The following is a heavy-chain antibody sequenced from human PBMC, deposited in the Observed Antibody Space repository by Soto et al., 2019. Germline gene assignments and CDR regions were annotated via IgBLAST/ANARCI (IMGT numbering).Heavy chain of an antibody. CDR2: IYYSGST. Sequence: PSETLSLTCTVSGGSISSYYWSWIRQPPGKGLEWIGYIYYSGSTNYNPSLKSRVTISVDTSKNQFSLKLSSVTAADTAVYYCARDADGSSWTSADYWGQGTLVTV. D-gene: IGHD6-13*01. CDR3: ARDADGSSWTSADY. V-gene: IGHV4-59*01. J-gene: IGHJ4*02. CDR1: GGSISSYY.